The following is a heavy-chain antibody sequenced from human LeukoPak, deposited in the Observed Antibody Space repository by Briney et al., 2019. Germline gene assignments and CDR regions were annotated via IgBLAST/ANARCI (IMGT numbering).Heavy chain of an antibody. Sequence: SETLSLTCTVSGGSISSYYWSWIRQPAGKGLEWIGRIYTSGSTNYNPSLKSRVTMSVDTSKNQFSLKLSSVTAADTAVYYCARGAHYDFWSGYQYYYYYYMDVWGKGTTDTVSS. CDR1: GGSISSYY. J-gene: IGHJ6*03. D-gene: IGHD3-3*01. CDR3: ARGAHYDFWSGYQYYYYYYMDV. V-gene: IGHV4-4*07. CDR2: IYTSGST.